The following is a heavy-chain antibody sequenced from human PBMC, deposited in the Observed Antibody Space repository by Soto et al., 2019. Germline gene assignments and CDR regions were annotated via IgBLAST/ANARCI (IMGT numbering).Heavy chain of an antibody. Sequence: PSETLSLTCTVSGGSISSSSYYWGWIRQPPGKGLEWIGSIYYSGGTYYNPSLKSRVTISVDTSKNQFSLKLRSVTAADTAVYYCVHLPRWFVGTDEDTGGDWGPGPLVTVSS. CDR1: GGSISSSSYY. J-gene: IGHJ4*02. CDR3: VHLPRWFVGTDEDTGGD. V-gene: IGHV4-39*01. D-gene: IGHD3-10*01. CDR2: IYYSGGT.